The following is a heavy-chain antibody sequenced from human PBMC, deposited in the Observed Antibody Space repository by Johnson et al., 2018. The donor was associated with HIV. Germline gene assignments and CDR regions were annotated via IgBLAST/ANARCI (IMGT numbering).Heavy chain of an antibody. D-gene: IGHD1-7*01. V-gene: IGHV3-74*02. Sequence: VQLVESGGGLVQPGGSLRLSCAASGFTFSDYYMNWVRQAPGKGLFWVARISVDVTDTAYVDSVKGRFTITRDNAENTLYLQMNSLRAEDTAVYYCARPVTGTNIFDMWGQGTMVTVSS. CDR2: ISVDVTDT. J-gene: IGHJ3*02. CDR1: GFTFSDYY. CDR3: ARPVTGTNIFDM.